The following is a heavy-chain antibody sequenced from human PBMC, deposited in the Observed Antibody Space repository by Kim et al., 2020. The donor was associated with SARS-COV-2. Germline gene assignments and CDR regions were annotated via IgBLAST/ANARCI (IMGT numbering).Heavy chain of an antibody. CDR1: GFTFDDYT. V-gene: IGHV3-9*01. J-gene: IGHJ4*02. CDR3: AKGSGGSAFDY. CDR2: VTSNGGAI. Sequence: GGSLRLSCAASGFTFDDYTMHWVRQPPGKGLEWVSAVTSNGGAIDYAASVRGRFTISRDNARNSLYLQMNSLRAEDTALYYCAKGSGGSAFDYWGQRALFSVSS. D-gene: IGHD6-19*01.